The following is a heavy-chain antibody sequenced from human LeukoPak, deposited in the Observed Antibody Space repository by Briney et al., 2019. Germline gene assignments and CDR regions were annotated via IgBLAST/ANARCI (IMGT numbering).Heavy chain of an antibody. CDR3: ARGVDSSSWIYFDY. J-gene: IGHJ4*02. Sequence: SETLSLTCTVSGGSISSSSYYWGWIRQPPGKGLEWIGSIYYSGSTYYNPSLKSRVTISVDTSKNQFSLKLSSVTAADTAVYYCARGVDSSSWIYFDYWGQGTLVTVSS. CDR2: IYYSGST. CDR1: GGSISSSSYY. D-gene: IGHD6-13*01. V-gene: IGHV4-39*01.